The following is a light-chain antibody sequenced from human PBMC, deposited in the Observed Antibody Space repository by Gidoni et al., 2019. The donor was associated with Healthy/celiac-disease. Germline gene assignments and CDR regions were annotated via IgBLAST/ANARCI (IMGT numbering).Light chain of an antibody. Sequence: SYELTQPPSVSVSPGQTASITCPGDKLGDKYACWYQQKPGQSPVLVIYQGSKRPSGIPERFAGSNSGNTATLTISGTQAMDEADYYCQAWDSSTAHVVFGGGTKLTVL. CDR1: KLGDKY. CDR2: QGS. J-gene: IGLJ2*01. V-gene: IGLV3-1*01. CDR3: QAWDSSTAHVV.